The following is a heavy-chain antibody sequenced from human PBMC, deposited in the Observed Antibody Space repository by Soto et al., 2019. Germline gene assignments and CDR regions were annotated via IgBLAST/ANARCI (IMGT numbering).Heavy chain of an antibody. J-gene: IGHJ4*02. D-gene: IGHD3-10*01. CDR3: ARCYGSGSYYNGLFDY. Sequence: QVQLQESGPGLVKPSETLSLTCTVSGGSFGYYYWSWIRQPPGKGLEWIGNIYNSGSTTYNPSLKSRVTISLDTSKNQFSLRLSSVAAADTAVDYCARCYGSGSYYNGLFDYWGQGTLVTVSS. V-gene: IGHV4-59*01. CDR2: IYNSGST. CDR1: GGSFGYYY.